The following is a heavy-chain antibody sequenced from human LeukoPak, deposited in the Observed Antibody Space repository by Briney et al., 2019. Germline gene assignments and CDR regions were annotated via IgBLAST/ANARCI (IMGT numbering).Heavy chain of an antibody. Sequence: GSLRLSCAASGFTFSSYAMSWVRQAPGKGLEWVSAISGSGGSTYYADSVKGRFTISRDNSKNTLYLQMNSLRAEDTAVYYCAKDLTMIVVVIEAFDIWGQGTMVTVSS. CDR1: GFTFSSYA. CDR2: ISGSGGST. D-gene: IGHD3-22*01. J-gene: IGHJ3*02. CDR3: AKDLTMIVVVIEAFDI. V-gene: IGHV3-23*01.